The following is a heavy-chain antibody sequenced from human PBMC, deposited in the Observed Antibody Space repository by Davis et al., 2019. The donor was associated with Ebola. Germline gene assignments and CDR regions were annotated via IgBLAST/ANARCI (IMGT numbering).Heavy chain of an antibody. CDR3: VKDTNRWFHTISYFDF. D-gene: IGHD2-15*01. CDR1: GFSFNNFA. V-gene: IGHV3-30*18. J-gene: IGHJ4*01. Sequence: GESLKISCVGSGFSFNNFALHWVRQAPGRGLEWVALISYDSSSDDYVGSVKGRFTISRDNSKNTLYLQMDGLTTADTAVYYCVKDTNRWFHTISYFDFWGQGTLVSVSS. CDR2: ISYDSSSD.